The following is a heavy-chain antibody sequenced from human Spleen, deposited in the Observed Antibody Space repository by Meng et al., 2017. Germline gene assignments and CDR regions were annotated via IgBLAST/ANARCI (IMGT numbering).Heavy chain of an antibody. D-gene: IGHD6-13*01. CDR2: INHSGST. Sequence: QVQLPQGAAGLLKPSESLSLNCAVYGGSFSGYYWSWIRQPPGKGLEWIGEINHSGSTNYNPSLKSRVTISVDTSKNQFSLKLSSVTAADTAVYYCARATPSSPPDYWGQGTLVTVSS. J-gene: IGHJ4*02. V-gene: IGHV4-34*01. CDR1: GGSFSGYY. CDR3: ARATPSSPPDY.